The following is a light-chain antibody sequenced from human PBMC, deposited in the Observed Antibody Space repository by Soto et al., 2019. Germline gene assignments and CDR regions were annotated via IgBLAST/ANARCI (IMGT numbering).Light chain of an antibody. CDR3: QTWGTGIHV. CDR2: LNSDGSH. V-gene: IGLV4-69*01. Sequence: QPVLTQSPSASASLGASVKVTCTLSSGHSTYAIAWHQQQPEKGPRYLMKLNSDGSHNKGDGIPDRFSGSSSGAERYLTISSLQSDDEAVYYCQTWGTGIHVFGTGTKVTVL. CDR1: SGHSTYA. J-gene: IGLJ1*01.